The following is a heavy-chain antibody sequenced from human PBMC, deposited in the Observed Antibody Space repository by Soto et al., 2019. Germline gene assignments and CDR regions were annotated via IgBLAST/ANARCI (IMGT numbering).Heavy chain of an antibody. D-gene: IGHD5-12*01. J-gene: IGHJ4*02. CDR1: GGSFSGYY. Sequence: SETLSLTCAVYGGSFSGYYWSWIRQPPGKGLEWIGEMNHSGSTNYNPSLKSRVTISVDTSKNQFSLKLSSVTAADTAVYYCALATISRSGRYWGQGTLVTVSS. CDR2: MNHSGST. CDR3: ALATISRSGRY. V-gene: IGHV4-34*01.